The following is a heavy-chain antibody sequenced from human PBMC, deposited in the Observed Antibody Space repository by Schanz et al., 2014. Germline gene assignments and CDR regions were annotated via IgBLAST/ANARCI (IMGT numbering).Heavy chain of an antibody. CDR2: INVGNGNM. Sequence: QVQLVQSGAEVKKPGASVRVSCKVSGYAFTTYGISWVRQAPGQGPEFMGWINVGNGNMKYSQKFQGRVTITRDTSASTAYMELRSLRSDDTAVYYCARGGYSSGWYDRDIAHFDYWGQGTLVTVSS. J-gene: IGHJ4*02. CDR1: GYAFTTYG. D-gene: IGHD6-19*01. CDR3: ARGGYSSGWYDRDIAHFDY. V-gene: IGHV1-18*01.